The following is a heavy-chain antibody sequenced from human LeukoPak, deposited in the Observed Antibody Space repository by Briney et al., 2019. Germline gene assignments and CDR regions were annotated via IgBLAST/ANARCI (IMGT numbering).Heavy chain of an antibody. CDR2: IFYSGSP. V-gene: IGHV4-4*02. Sequence: SGTLSLTCAVTGGSINNHKWWSWMRQSPGKGLEWLGEIFYSGSPNYNPSLKSRVTISVDTSKNQFSLKLSSVTAADTAVYYCARVVGYAFDIWGQGTMVTVSS. J-gene: IGHJ3*02. CDR1: GGSINNHKW. CDR3: ARVVGYAFDI. D-gene: IGHD2-15*01.